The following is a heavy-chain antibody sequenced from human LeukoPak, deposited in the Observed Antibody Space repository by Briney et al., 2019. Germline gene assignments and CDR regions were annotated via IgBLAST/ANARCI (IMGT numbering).Heavy chain of an antibody. J-gene: IGHJ4*02. Sequence: GGSLRLSCAASGFTFSRYWMSWVRQAPGKGLEWVANMKQDGSDKYYVDSVKGRFTISRDNAKNSLYLQMNSLRAEDTAVYYCAKDTQYYYDSSGGFDYWGQGTLVTVSS. D-gene: IGHD3-22*01. CDR2: MKQDGSDK. CDR3: AKDTQYYYDSSGGFDY. V-gene: IGHV3-7*01. CDR1: GFTFSRYW.